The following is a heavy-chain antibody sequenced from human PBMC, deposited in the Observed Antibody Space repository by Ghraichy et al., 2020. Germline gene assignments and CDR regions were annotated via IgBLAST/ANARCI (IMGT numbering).Heavy chain of an antibody. CDR2: ISRSGSYI. CDR3: ARISGATRSPANDY. Sequence: LTCVASGFTFSYHGMAWVRQAPGKGLEWVASISRSGSYIYYADSLKGRITISRDNAENSVFLQMSSLRAEDTAVYYCARISGATRSPANDYWGQGTLVTVSS. CDR1: GFTFSYHG. J-gene: IGHJ4*02. V-gene: IGHV3-21*06. D-gene: IGHD1-26*01.